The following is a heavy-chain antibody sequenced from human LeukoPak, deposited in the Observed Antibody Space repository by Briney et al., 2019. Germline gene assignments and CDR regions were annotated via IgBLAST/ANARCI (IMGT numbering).Heavy chain of an antibody. CDR3: ARDPRYCSGGSCRAAVLFDY. V-gene: IGHV3-11*01. CDR2: ISSSGSTI. Sequence: GGSLRLSCAASGFTFSDYYMSWIRQAPGKGLEWVSYISSSGSTIYYADSVKGRFTISRDNAKNSLYLQMNSLRAEDTAVYYCARDPRYCSGGSCRAAVLFDYWGQGTLVTVSS. D-gene: IGHD2-15*01. CDR1: GFTFSDYY. J-gene: IGHJ4*02.